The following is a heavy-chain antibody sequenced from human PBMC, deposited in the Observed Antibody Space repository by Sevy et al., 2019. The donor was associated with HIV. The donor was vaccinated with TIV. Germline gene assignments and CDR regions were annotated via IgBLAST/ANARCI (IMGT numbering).Heavy chain of an antibody. D-gene: IGHD2-8*01. J-gene: IGHJ4*02. Sequence: GGSLRLSCAASGFTFNIYSMSWVRQTPGKGLEWVATLSFGCGKINHADSVKGRFTMSKDDSKNAVYLQMNNLRVADTAIYYCAREGCTKPHDYWGQGTLVTVSS. CDR2: LSFGCGKI. CDR1: GFTFNIYS. V-gene: IGHV3-23*01. CDR3: AREGCTKPHDY.